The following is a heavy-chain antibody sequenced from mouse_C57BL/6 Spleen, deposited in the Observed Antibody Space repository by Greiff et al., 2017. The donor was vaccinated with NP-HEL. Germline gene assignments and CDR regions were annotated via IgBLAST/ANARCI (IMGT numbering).Heavy chain of an antibody. Sequence: VQLQQSGPELVKPGASVKISCKASGYTFTDYYMNWVKQSHGQSLEWIGDINPNNGGTSYNKKFKGKATLTVAKSSSTAYMELRSLTSEDSAVYYFSIFPIYYYGSSYFDYWGQGTTLTVSS. D-gene: IGHD1-1*01. CDR3: SIFPIYYYGSSYFDY. V-gene: IGHV1-26*01. J-gene: IGHJ2*01. CDR1: GYTFTDYY. CDR2: INPNNGGT.